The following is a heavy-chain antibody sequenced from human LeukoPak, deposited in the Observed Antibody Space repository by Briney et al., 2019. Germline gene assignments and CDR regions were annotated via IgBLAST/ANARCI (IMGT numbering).Heavy chain of an antibody. D-gene: IGHD2-15*01. Sequence: ASVKVSCKASGYTFTAFYIHWVRQAPGQGLEWMGWSNPNSGGTNYTQKFQGRVTMTRDTSISTAYMELSRLRSDDTAVYYCASKTSKGFCSGGSCPFDHWGQGTLVTVSS. CDR3: ASKTSKGFCSGGSCPFDH. J-gene: IGHJ4*02. CDR2: SNPNSGGT. V-gene: IGHV1-2*02. CDR1: GYTFTAFY.